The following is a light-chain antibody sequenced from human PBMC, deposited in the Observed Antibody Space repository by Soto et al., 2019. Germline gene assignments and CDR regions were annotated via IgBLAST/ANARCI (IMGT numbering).Light chain of an antibody. CDR3: QSYDNSLSGWV. V-gene: IGLV1-40*01. CDR2: GNT. J-gene: IGLJ3*02. CDR1: NSNIGARFD. Sequence: QSVLTQPPSVSGAPGQRVTISCTGSNSNIGARFDVHWYQQLPGTAPKLLIYGNTNRPSGVPDRFSGSKSGTSASLAITGLQSEDEADYYCQSYDNSLSGWVFGGGTKLTVL.